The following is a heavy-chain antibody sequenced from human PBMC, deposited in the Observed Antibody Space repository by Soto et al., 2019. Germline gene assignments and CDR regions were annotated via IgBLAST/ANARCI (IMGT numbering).Heavy chain of an antibody. CDR2: IIPVFGTT. CDR3: ARGGGPYVWFNEF. Sequence: QEQLVQSGAEVKKPGSSVKVSCKDSGGLFSSFAISWVQQAPGQGLEWMGGIIPVFGTTNYAKKLQGRVTITADESTNTAYMELSSLTSDDTAMYYCARGGGPYVWFNEFWGQGTQVTVSS. V-gene: IGHV1-69*01. D-gene: IGHD3-16*01. CDR1: GGLFSSFA. J-gene: IGHJ4*02.